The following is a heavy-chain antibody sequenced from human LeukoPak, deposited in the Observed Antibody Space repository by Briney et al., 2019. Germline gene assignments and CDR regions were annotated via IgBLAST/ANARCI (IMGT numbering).Heavy chain of an antibody. CDR1: GFSFNTFG. Sequence: GGSLRLSCTASGFSFNTFGMYWVRQAPGKGLEWVSYISSTSGTTYYADSVKGRFTVSRDNAKNSLYLQVNSLTVDDTAVYYCARDPSIVVVPAAIAHFDYWGQGTLVTVSS. D-gene: IGHD2-2*02. V-gene: IGHV3-48*01. CDR2: ISSTSGTT. J-gene: IGHJ4*02. CDR3: ARDPSIVVVPAAIAHFDY.